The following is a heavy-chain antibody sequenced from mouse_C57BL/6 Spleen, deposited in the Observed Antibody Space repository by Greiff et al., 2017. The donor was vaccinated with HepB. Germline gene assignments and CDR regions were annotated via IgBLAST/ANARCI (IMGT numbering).Heavy chain of an antibody. D-gene: IGHD4-1*02. CDR3: TRRSPTGACGC. CDR1: GFTFSSYA. CDR2: ISSGGDYI. V-gene: IGHV5-9-1*02. Sequence: EVMLLESGEGLVKPGGSLKLSCAASGFTFSSYAMSWVRQTPEKRLEWVAYISSGGDYIYYADTVKGRFTLTRDNARNTLYLQMSSLKSEDTGMYYCTRRSPTGACGCWCQGPTLPVPS. J-gene: IGHJ2*01.